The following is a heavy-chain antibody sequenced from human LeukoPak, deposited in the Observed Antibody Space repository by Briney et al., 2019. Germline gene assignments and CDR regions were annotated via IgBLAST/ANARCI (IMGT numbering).Heavy chain of an antibody. J-gene: IGHJ4*02. D-gene: IGHD3/OR15-3a*01. CDR1: GVSISSSNSY. CDR3: ARQTGSGLFILP. V-gene: IGHV4-39*01. Sequence: PSETLSLTCTVSGVSISSSNSYWGWIRQPPGKWLEWIGRIYYSGNTYYNASLKSQVSISIDTSKNQFSRRLTSVTAADTAVYYCARQTGSGLFILPGGQGTLVTASS. CDR2: IYYSGNT.